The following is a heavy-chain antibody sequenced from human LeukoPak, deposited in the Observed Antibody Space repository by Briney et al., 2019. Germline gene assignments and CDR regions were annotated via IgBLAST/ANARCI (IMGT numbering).Heavy chain of an antibody. D-gene: IGHD1-26*01. V-gene: IGHV4-4*07. Sequence: SETLSLTCTVSGGSIGIYYWSWIRQPTGKGLEWIGRSYTTGRTNYNPSLKSRVTMSLDTSKNQLSLNLISVTAADTAVYYCARSGGSGFQLDSWGQGTLVTVSS. CDR3: ARSGGSGFQLDS. CDR2: SYTTGRT. CDR1: GGSIGIYY. J-gene: IGHJ4*02.